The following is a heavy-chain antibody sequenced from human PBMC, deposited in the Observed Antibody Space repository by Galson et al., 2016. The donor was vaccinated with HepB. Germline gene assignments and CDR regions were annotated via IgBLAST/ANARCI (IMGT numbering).Heavy chain of an antibody. CDR2: ISAYNGHT. CDR3: ARGRGNEVWWEPDDY. Sequence: SVKVSCKASGYTFTSFGVSWVRQAPGQGLEWMGWISAYNGHTNYAQKLQGRLTMTTDTSTSTAYMELRSLRSDDTAVYYCARGRGNEVWWEPDDYWGQGTLVTVSS. V-gene: IGHV1-18*01. J-gene: IGHJ4*02. D-gene: IGHD2-21*01. CDR1: GYTFTSFG.